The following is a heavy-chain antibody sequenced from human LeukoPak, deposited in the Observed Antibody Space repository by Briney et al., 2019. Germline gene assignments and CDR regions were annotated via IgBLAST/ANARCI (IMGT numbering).Heavy chain of an antibody. J-gene: IGHJ4*02. CDR1: GGTFSSYA. Sequence: SVKVSCKASGGTFSSYAISWVRQAPGQGLEWMGGIIPIFGTANYAQKFQGRVTITTDESTSTAYMELRSLRSDDTAVYYCARGSSYYYDSSGPFGYWGQGTLVTVSS. CDR3: ARGSSYYYDSSGPFGY. CDR2: IIPIFGTA. V-gene: IGHV1-69*05. D-gene: IGHD3-22*01.